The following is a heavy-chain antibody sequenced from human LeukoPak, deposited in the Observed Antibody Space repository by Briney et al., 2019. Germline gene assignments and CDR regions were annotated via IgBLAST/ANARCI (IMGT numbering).Heavy chain of an antibody. Sequence: PSETLSLTCAVYGGSFSGYYWSWIRQPPGKGLEWIGEINHSGSTNYNPSLKSRVTISVDTSKSQFSLKLTSVTAADTAVYYCARLGQPNAFDIWGQGTMVTVSP. CDR1: GGSFSGYY. D-gene: IGHD7-27*01. CDR2: INHSGST. V-gene: IGHV4-34*01. J-gene: IGHJ3*02. CDR3: ARLGQPNAFDI.